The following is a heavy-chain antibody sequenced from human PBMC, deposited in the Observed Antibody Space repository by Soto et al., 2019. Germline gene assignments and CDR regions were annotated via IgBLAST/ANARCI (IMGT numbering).Heavy chain of an antibody. D-gene: IGHD3-16*01. V-gene: IGHV4-59*01. CDR3: ARGFRPINMIEGVVSAFDY. CDR2: VHQTVNT. J-gene: IGHJ4*02. Sequence: VQLQESGPGLVKPSETLSLTCTVSGGSISRYYWSWIRQTPGKGLEWIVYVHQTVNTKYNPSLESRVTISVDASNNNISLTLRSLTAADTAVYFCARGFRPINMIEGVVSAFDYWGQGTLVTVSS. CDR1: GGSISRYY.